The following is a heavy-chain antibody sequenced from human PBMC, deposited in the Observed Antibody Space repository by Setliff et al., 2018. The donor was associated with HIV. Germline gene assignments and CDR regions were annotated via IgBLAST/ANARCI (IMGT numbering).Heavy chain of an antibody. Sequence: LRLSCAASGFTFSTYWMNWVRQAPGKGLVWVSHINSDGSGTKYADSVKGRFTMSRDNAKNTLYLQMNSLRAEDTALYFCTRDRGRPDSFDIWGQGTMVTVSS. J-gene: IGHJ3*02. CDR1: GFTFSTYW. V-gene: IGHV3-74*01. CDR2: INSDGSGT. D-gene: IGHD1-26*01. CDR3: TRDRGRPDSFDI.